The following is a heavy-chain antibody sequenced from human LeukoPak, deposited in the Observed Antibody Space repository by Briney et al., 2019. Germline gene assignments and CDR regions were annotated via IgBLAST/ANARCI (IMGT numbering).Heavy chain of an antibody. D-gene: IGHD6-13*01. V-gene: IGHV1-46*01. J-gene: IGHJ4*02. CDR1: GYIFTNFG. CDR2: INPSGGST. CDR3: ARGSSSWYSNFDY. Sequence: GASVKVSCKASGYIFTNFGISWVRQAPGQGLEWMGIINPSGGSTSYAQKFQGRVTMTRDMSTSTVYMELSSLRSEDTAVYYCARGSSSWYSNFDYWGQGTLVTVSS.